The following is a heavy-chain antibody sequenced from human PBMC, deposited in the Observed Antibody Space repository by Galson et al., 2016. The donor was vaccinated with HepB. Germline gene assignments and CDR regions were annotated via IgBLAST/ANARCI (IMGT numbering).Heavy chain of an antibody. CDR2: IHYSGAA. V-gene: IGHV4-30-4*01. CDR3: ARAPPRDIDY. J-gene: IGHJ4*02. Sequence: TLSLTCTVSGGSISGDDYYWSWIRQPPGKGLERIGHIHYSGAAYYNPSLKSRLTISIDTSKNQFSLKLNSVTAADTAVYYCARAPPRDIDYWGQGTLVTVSS. CDR1: GGSISGDDYY.